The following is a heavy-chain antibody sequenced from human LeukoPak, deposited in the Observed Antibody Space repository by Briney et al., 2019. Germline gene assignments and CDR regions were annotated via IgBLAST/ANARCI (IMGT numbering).Heavy chain of an antibody. J-gene: IGHJ6*02. CDR3: ARDVSYGSGSYYNPNYYYGMDV. CDR2: IYSGGST. V-gene: IGHV3-66*01. D-gene: IGHD3-10*01. Sequence: PGGSLRLSCAASGFTVSSNYMSWVRQAPGKGLEWVSVIYSGGSTYYADSVKGRFTISRDNSKNTLYLQMNSLRAEDTAVYYCARDVSYGSGSYYNPNYYYGMDVWGQGTTVTVSS. CDR1: GFTVSSNY.